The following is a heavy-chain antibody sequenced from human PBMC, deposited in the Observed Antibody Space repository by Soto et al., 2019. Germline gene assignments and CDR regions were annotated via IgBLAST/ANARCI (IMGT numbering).Heavy chain of an antibody. J-gene: IGHJ4*02. D-gene: IGHD5-18*01. CDR1: GGSVSSGSYY. V-gene: IGHV4-61*01. CDR3: ARASGLSGYSYGLDY. Sequence: SETLSLTCTVSGGSVSSGSYYWSWIRQPPGKGLEWIGYIYYSGSTNYNPSLKSRVTISVDTSKNQFSLKLSSVTAADTAVYYCARASGLSGYSYGLDYWGQGTLVTVSS. CDR2: IYYSGST.